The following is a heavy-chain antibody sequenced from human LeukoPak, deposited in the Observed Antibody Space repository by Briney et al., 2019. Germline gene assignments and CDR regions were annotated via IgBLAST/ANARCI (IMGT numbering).Heavy chain of an antibody. D-gene: IGHD3-10*01. V-gene: IGHV4-34*01. CDR3: ARGSLRITMVRGVIIAFIFDY. J-gene: IGHJ4*02. CDR1: GGSFSGYY. CDR2: INHSGST. Sequence: SETLSLTCAVCGGSFSGYYWSWIRQPPGKGLEWIGEINHSGSTNYNPSLKSRVTISVGTSKNQFSLKLSSVTAADTAVYYCARGSLRITMVRGVIIAFIFDYWGQGTLVTVSS.